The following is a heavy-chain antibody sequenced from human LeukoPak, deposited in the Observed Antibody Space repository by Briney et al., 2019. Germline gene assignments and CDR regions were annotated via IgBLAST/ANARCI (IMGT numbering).Heavy chain of an antibody. CDR2: IRYDGDNK. D-gene: IGHD3-10*01. CDR3: AKDMDVGGYGSGSY. V-gene: IGHV3-30*02. Sequence: GGSLRLSCAASGFTFSNYGMHWVRQAPGKGLEWVTFIRYDGDNKYYAHSLKGRFTISRDNSKNTLYLQMNSLRAEDTAVYYCAKDMDVGGYGSGSYWGQGTLVTVSS. CDR1: GFTFSNYG. J-gene: IGHJ4*02.